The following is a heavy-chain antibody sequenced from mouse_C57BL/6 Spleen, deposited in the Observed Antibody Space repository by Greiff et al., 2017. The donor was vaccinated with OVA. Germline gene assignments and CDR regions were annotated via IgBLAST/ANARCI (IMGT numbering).Heavy chain of an antibody. CDR1: GYTFTSYW. CDR3: AMDYGSSYGYFDV. V-gene: IGHV1-74*01. CDR2: IHPSDSDT. Sequence: QVHVKQPGAELVKPGASVKVSCKASGYTFTSYWMHWVKQRPGQGLEWIGRIHPSDSDTNYNQKFKGKATLTVDKSSSTAYMQLSSLTSEDSAVYYCAMDYGSSYGYFDVWGTGTTVTVSS. D-gene: IGHD1-1*01. J-gene: IGHJ1*03.